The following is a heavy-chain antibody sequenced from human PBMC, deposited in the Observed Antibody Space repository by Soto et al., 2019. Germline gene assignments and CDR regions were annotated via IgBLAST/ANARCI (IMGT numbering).Heavy chain of an antibody. V-gene: IGHV4-4*02. CDR1: GGSISSSNW. D-gene: IGHD3-10*01. Sequence: QVQLQESGPGLVKPSGTPSLTCAVSGGSISSSNWWSWVRQPPGKGLEWIGEIYHSGNTNYNPSLKSRVTMAVDKSRNQFSLKLSSVTAADTAVYYCASRWGEGRVDYWGQGTLVTVSS. J-gene: IGHJ4*02. CDR2: IYHSGNT. CDR3: ASRWGEGRVDY.